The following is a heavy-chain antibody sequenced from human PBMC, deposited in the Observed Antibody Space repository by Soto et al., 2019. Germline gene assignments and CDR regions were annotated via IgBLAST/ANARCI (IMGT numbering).Heavy chain of an antibody. J-gene: IGHJ4*02. D-gene: IGHD2-2*01. CDR2: ISSDGSST. CDR1: GFTLSNYW. V-gene: IGHV3-74*01. CDR3: ARVPYCSSSSCYSDFDS. Sequence: EVQLVESGGGLVQPGGSLRLSCAASGFTLSNYWMHWARQAPGKGLVWVSRISSDGSSTNYADSVKGRFTISRDNAKNTRQRQLKRLRAEDTAVYYCARVPYCSSSSCYSDFDSWGQGTLVTVSS.